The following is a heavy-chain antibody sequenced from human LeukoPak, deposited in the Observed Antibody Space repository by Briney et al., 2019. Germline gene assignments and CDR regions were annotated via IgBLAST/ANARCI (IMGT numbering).Heavy chain of an antibody. J-gene: IGHJ4*02. Sequence: SETLSLTCTVSGGSISSYYWSWIRQPPGKGLEWIGHIYYSGSTSHNPSYSSGSTNYNPSLKSRVAISIDTSKNQFSLRLNSVTAADTAVYYCARASGVSSYLLPIWGQGTLVTVSS. D-gene: IGHD2-8*01. CDR1: GGSISSYY. V-gene: IGHV4-59*01. CDR3: ARASGVSSYLLPI. CDR2: IYYSGSTSHNPSYSSGST.